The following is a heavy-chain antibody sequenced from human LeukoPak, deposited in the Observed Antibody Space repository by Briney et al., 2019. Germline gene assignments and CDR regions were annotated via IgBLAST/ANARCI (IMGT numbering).Heavy chain of an antibody. D-gene: IGHD3-22*01. CDR1: GFTFSNYA. Sequence: PRGSLRLSCAASGFTFSNYAMSWVRQAPGKGLEWVSAISGSGGSTYYADSVKGRFTISRDNSKNTLYLQMNSLRAEDTAVYYCAKEAYDSSGYWPHLRYYYYYYMDVWGKGTTVTVSS. J-gene: IGHJ6*03. CDR3: AKEAYDSSGYWPHLRYYYYYYMDV. V-gene: IGHV3-23*01. CDR2: ISGSGGST.